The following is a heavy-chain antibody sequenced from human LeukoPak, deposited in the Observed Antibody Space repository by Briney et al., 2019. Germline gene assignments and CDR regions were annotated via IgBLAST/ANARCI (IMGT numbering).Heavy chain of an antibody. J-gene: IGHJ5*02. Sequence: PSETLSLTCAVYGGSFSGYYWSWIRQPPGKGLEWIGEINHSGSTNYNPSLKSRVTISVDTSKNQFSLKLSSVTAADAAVYYCARGLLFDDYVWGSYRLARFDPWGQGTLVTVSS. V-gene: IGHV4-34*01. CDR2: INHSGST. CDR3: ARGLLFDDYVWGSYRLARFDP. D-gene: IGHD3-16*02. CDR1: GGSFSGYY.